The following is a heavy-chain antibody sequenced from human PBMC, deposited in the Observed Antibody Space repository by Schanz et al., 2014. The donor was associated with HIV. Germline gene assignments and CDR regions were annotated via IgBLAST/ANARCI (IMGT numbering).Heavy chain of an antibody. Sequence: EVQLVESGGGLVQPGGSLRLSCVASGFTFSTYSMNWVRQTPGKGLEWVSYITESSGTIYYADSVKGRFTISRDNARNSLYLQINSLRDEDTAVYYCVRNWNFDFWGQGNLVIVSS. CDR2: ITESSGTI. CDR1: GFTFSTYS. D-gene: IGHD1-1*01. J-gene: IGHJ4*02. CDR3: VRNWNFDF. V-gene: IGHV3-48*02.